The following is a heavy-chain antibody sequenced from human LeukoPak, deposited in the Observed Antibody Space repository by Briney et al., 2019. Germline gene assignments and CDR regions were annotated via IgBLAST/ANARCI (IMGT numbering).Heavy chain of an antibody. Sequence: PSETLSLTCTVSGGSISSYYWSWIRQPAGKGLEWIGRIYTSGSTNYNPSLKSQVTMSVDTSKNQFSLKLSSVTAADTAVYYCARALPRLYYYDSSGENWFDPWGQGTLVTVSS. V-gene: IGHV4-4*07. CDR2: IYTSGST. D-gene: IGHD3-22*01. CDR3: ARALPRLYYYDSSGENWFDP. J-gene: IGHJ5*02. CDR1: GGSISSYY.